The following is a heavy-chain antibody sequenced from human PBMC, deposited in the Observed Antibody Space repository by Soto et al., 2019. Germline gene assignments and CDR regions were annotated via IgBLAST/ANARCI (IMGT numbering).Heavy chain of an antibody. CDR3: ARHPRDDYNYGGSGIFDY. CDR2: MYYSGSS. CDR1: GGSISSRTFW. V-gene: IGHV4-39*01. D-gene: IGHD4-4*01. J-gene: IGHJ4*02. Sequence: SETLSLTCSVSGGSISSRTFWWAWIRQPPGKGLEWIGDMYYSGSSYSSPSLKSRVTLSVDTSKNQSSLKLNSVIAADTAVYYCARHPRDDYNYGGSGIFDYWGQGTLVTVSS.